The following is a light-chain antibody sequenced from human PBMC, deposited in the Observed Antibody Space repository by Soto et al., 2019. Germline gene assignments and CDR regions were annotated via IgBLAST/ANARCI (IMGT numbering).Light chain of an antibody. CDR3: QQYSDYWT. CDR2: DTS. CDR1: QTIRNW. Sequence: DIQMTQSPSTLSASVGDRVTITCRASQTIRNWLAWYQQKPGKAPKLLIYDTSNLESGVPSRFSGRGSGTEFALTISSLQPDDFATYYCQQYSDYWTFGQGTKVDI. V-gene: IGKV1-5*01. J-gene: IGKJ1*01.